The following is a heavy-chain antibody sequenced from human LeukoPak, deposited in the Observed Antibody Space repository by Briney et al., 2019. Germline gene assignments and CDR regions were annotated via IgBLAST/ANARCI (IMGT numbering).Heavy chain of an antibody. V-gene: IGHV1-2*06. CDR1: GYTFTSYD. D-gene: IGHD6-19*01. J-gene: IGHJ4*02. CDR2: INPNSGGT. Sequence: GASVKVSCKASGYTFTSYDINWVRQAPGQGLEWMGRINPNSGGTNYAQKFQGRVTMTRDTSISTAYMELSRLRSDDTAVYYCARHGIAVAAFGYWGQGTLVTVSS. CDR3: ARHGIAVAAFGY.